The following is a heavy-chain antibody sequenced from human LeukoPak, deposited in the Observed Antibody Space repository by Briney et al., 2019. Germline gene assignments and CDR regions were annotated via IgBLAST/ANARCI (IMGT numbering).Heavy chain of an antibody. CDR2: VYSDGST. CDR1: GFTVNNNY. CDR3: ARDPPRGFGNAFDI. V-gene: IGHV3-53*01. J-gene: IGHJ3*02. D-gene: IGHD2-15*01. Sequence: GGSLRLSCVASGFTVNNNYMNWVRQAPGKGLEWVSVVYSDGSTKSAESVKGRFTISRDNSKNTLYLQMSRLRVEDTAIYYCARDPPRGFGNAFDIWGQGTMVTVSP.